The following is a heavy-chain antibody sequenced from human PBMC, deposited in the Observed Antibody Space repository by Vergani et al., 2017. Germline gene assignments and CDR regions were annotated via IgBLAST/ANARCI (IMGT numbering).Heavy chain of an antibody. D-gene: IGHD6-13*01. CDR1: GGTFSSYA. Sequence: QVQLVQSGAEVKKPGSSVKVSCKASGGTFSSYAISWVRQAPGQGIEWMGRIIPIFGTTEYAHKFQGSDKITADESRSTAYMELSSLRSEDTAVYYCARDGFSSSVWYNSDYWGQGTLVTVSS. CDR2: IIPIFGTT. V-gene: IGHV1-69*18. CDR3: ARDGFSSSVWYNSDY. J-gene: IGHJ4*02.